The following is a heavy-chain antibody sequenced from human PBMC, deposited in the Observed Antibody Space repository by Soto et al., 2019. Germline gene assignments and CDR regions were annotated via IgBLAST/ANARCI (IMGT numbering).Heavy chain of an antibody. CDR3: ARSRLKAAPVPADY. CDR1: GGSISSGGYY. CDR2: IYYSGST. V-gene: IGHV4-31*03. J-gene: IGHJ4*02. D-gene: IGHD1-1*01. Sequence: QVQLQESGPGLVKPSQTLSLTCTVSGGSISSGGYYWSWIRQHPGKGLEWIGYIYYSGSTYYNPPLKSRVTISVDTSKNQFSLKLSSVTAADTAVYYCARSRLKAAPVPADYWGQGTLVTVSS.